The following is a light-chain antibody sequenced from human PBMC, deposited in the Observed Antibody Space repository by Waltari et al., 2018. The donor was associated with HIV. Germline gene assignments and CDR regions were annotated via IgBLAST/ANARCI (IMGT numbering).Light chain of an antibody. CDR1: SSDVGGYNL. CDR3: CAYAGSTTYVI. J-gene: IGLJ2*01. Sequence: QSALTQPASVSGSPGQSITISCTGTSSDVGGYNLVSWYQQHPGKAPKLMIYVVSKRPSGVSNRVSGSKCGNTASLTISGLQAEDEADYYCCAYAGSTTYVIFGGGTKLTVL. V-gene: IGLV2-23*02. CDR2: VVS.